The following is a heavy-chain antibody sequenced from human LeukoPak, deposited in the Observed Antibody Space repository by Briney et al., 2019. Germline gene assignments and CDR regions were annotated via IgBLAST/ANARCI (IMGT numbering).Heavy chain of an antibody. J-gene: IGHJ5*02. D-gene: IGHD3-3*01. V-gene: IGHV3-7*01. CDR3: ARDRPRPKLEWLLVSNLPNWFDP. Sequence: GGSLRLSCAASGFTFSSYWMSWVRQAPGKGLEWVANIKQDGNEKYYVDSVKGRFTISRDNAKNSLYLQMNSLRAEDTAVYYCARDRPRPKLEWLLVSNLPNWFDPWGQGTLVTVSS. CDR1: GFTFSSYW. CDR2: IKQDGNEK.